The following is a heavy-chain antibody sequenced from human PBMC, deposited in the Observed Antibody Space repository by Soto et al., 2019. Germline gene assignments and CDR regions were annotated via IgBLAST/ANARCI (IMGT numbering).Heavy chain of an antibody. Sequence: ETPCLTSTFAWGPIVGFEWSRILEPTEKGLEWIGYIYYSGSTNYNPSLKSRVTISVDTSKNQFSLKLSSVTAADTAVYYCARSCGGDCYSPSLFDYWGQGTLVTVSS. CDR2: IYYSGST. D-gene: IGHD2-21*02. CDR3: ARSCGGDCYSPSLFDY. CDR1: WGPIVGFE. V-gene: IGHV4-59*01. J-gene: IGHJ4*02.